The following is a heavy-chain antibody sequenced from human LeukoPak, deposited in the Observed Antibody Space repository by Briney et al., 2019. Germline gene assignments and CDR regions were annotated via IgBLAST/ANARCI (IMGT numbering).Heavy chain of an antibody. CDR2: ISVRSSHI. CDR1: GVTFSTGAYS. D-gene: IGHD3-22*01. V-gene: IGHV3-21*01. Sequence: PGGSLTLSCAASGVTFSTGAYSMTWVRQAPGKGLEWVASISVRSSHIFYVDSVKGRFTISRDNAKNSLYLQMNSLRAEETAVYYCERSYDSSGYYPGALSDWGQGTLVTVSS. J-gene: IGHJ4*02. CDR3: ERSYDSSGYYPGALSD.